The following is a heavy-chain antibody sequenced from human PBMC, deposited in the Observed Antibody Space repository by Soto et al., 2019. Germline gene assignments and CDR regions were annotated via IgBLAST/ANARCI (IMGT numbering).Heavy chain of an antibody. CDR2: IIPIFGTA. D-gene: IGHD3-3*01. V-gene: IGHV1-69*12. CDR1: GGTFSSYA. CDR3: ARWFGVVPQFYYYHGMDV. J-gene: IGHJ6*02. Sequence: QVQLVQSGAEVKKPGSSVKVSCKASGGTFSSYAISWVRQAPGQGLEWMGGIIPIFGTANYAQKFQGRVTITADESTSTGYMELSSLRSEDTAVHYCARWFGVVPQFYYYHGMDVWGQGTTVNVSS.